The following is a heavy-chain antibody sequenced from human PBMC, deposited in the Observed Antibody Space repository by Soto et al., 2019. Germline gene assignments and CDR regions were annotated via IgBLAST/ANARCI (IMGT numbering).Heavy chain of an antibody. Sequence: GGSLRLSCAASGFTFSSYAMSWVRQAPGKGLEWVSTISGGGGNAYYADSVKGRFSISRDNSKNTLRLQMNSLRADDTAVYYCAKDGASGSYPPYYYFGMDVWGQGTTVTVSS. J-gene: IGHJ6*02. D-gene: IGHD1-26*01. V-gene: IGHV3-23*01. CDR2: ISGGGGNA. CDR1: GFTFSSYA. CDR3: AKDGASGSYPPYYYFGMDV.